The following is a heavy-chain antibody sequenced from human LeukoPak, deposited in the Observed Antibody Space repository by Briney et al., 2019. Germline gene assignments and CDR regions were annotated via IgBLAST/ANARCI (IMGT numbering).Heavy chain of an antibody. J-gene: IGHJ4*02. V-gene: IGHV3-33*01. CDR2: IWYDGSNK. Sequence: PGGSLRLSCAASGFTFSNHGMHWVRQAPGKGPEWVALIWYDGSNKYYGDSVKGRFTISRDNSKNTVYLQMNSLGAEDTGVYYCARDRLEAVTDDDYFGYWGQGTLVTVSS. D-gene: IGHD2-21*02. CDR3: ARDRLEAVTDDDYFGY. CDR1: GFTFSNHG.